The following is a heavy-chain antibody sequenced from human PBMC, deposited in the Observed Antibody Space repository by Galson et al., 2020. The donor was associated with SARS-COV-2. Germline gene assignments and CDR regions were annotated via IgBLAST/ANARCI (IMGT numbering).Heavy chain of an antibody. D-gene: IGHD6-19*01. Sequence: VSGPTLVKPTQTLTLTCTFSGFSLSTSGVGVGWIRQPPGKALEWLALIYWDDDKRYSPSLKSRLTITKDTSKNQVVLTMTNMDPVDTATYYCAHRDNSGWYSAYFDYWGQGTLVTVSS. CDR2: IYWDDDK. V-gene: IGHV2-5*02. J-gene: IGHJ4*02. CDR1: GFSLSTSGVG. CDR3: AHRDNSGWYSAYFDY.